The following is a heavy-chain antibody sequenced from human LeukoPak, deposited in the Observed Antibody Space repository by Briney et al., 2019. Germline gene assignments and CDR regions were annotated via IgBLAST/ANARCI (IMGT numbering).Heavy chain of an antibody. V-gene: IGHV4-31*03. CDR1: GGSISSGGYY. CDR2: IYYSGST. Sequence: PSETLSLICTVSGGSISSGGYYWSWIRQHPGKVLEWIGYIYYSGSTYYNPSLKSRVTISVDTSKNQFSLKLSSVTAADTAVYYCARDGGTYCSGGSCYFDPWGQGTLVTVSS. CDR3: ARDGGTYCSGGSCYFDP. J-gene: IGHJ5*02. D-gene: IGHD2-15*01.